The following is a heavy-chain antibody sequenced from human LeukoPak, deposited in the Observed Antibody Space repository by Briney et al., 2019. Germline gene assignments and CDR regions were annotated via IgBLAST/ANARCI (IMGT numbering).Heavy chain of an antibody. Sequence: PGGSLRLSCAASGFTFSSYGMHWVRQAPGKGLEWVAFIRYDGSNKYYADSVKGRFTISRDNSKNTLYLQMNGLRAEDTAVYYCAKGYSSGWYINWFDPWGQGTLVTVSS. CDR2: IRYDGSNK. CDR1: GFTFSSYG. D-gene: IGHD6-19*01. CDR3: AKGYSSGWYINWFDP. V-gene: IGHV3-30*02. J-gene: IGHJ5*02.